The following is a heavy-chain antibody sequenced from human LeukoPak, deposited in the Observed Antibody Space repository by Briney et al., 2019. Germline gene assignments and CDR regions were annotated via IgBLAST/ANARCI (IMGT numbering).Heavy chain of an antibody. CDR1: GYSISSGYY. V-gene: IGHV4-38-2*02. J-gene: IGHJ5*02. Sequence: SETLSLTCTVSGYSISSGYYWGWIRQPPGKGLEWIGSIYHSGSTYYNPSLKSRVTISVDTSKNQFSLKLSSVTAADTAVYYCASAITMIVVVPVTWGQGTLVTVSS. CDR3: ASAITMIVVVPVT. D-gene: IGHD3-22*01. CDR2: IYHSGST.